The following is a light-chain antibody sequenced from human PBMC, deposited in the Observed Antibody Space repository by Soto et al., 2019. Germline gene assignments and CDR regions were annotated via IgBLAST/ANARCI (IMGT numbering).Light chain of an antibody. Sequence: LSQSPCTLSLSTGERATLSCRASQSVSSSYLAWYQQKPGQAPRLLIYGASSRATGIPDRFSGSGSGTDFTLSISRLEPEDFAVYYCQQYGSSRITFGQGTRLEIK. CDR1: QSVSSSY. CDR2: GAS. J-gene: IGKJ5*01. CDR3: QQYGSSRIT. V-gene: IGKV3-20*01.